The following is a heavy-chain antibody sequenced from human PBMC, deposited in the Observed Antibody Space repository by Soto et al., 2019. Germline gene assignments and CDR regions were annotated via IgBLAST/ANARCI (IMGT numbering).Heavy chain of an antibody. D-gene: IGHD6-6*01. V-gene: IGHV1-8*01. CDR1: GYTFANYD. Sequence: ASVKVSCKASGYTFANYDINWVRQAPGQGLEWMGWMNPNTGNTGYAQKFQGRVTMTRNTSISTAYMELSSLGSEDTAVYYCARANRVWAYVATRHYSFDYWGQGTLVTVS. CDR2: MNPNTGNT. CDR3: ARANRVWAYVATRHYSFDY. J-gene: IGHJ4*02.